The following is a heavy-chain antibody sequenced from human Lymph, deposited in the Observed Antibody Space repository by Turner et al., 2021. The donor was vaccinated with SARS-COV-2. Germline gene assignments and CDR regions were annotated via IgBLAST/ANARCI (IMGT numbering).Heavy chain of an antibody. CDR2: INPILGIA. D-gene: IGHD1-26*01. J-gene: IGHJ3*02. V-gene: IGHV1-69*10. CDR1: GGTFSTYV. CDR3: ARRHSGNYDAFDI. Sequence: QVQLVQSGAGVKKPGSSVKGSCKDYGGTFSTYVISWVRQAPGQGLEWMGGINPILGIANYAQKFKGRVTITADKSTSTAYTELSSLRSEDTAVYHCARRHSGNYDAFDIWGQGTMVTVSS.